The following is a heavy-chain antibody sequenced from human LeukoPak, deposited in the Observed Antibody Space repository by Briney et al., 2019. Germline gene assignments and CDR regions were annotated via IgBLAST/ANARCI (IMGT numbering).Heavy chain of an antibody. J-gene: IGHJ4*02. D-gene: IGHD5-24*01. Sequence: SETLSLTCTVSGGSISSYYWSWIRQPPGKGLEWIGYIYYSGSTNYNPSLKSRVTISVDTSKNQFSLKLSSVTAADTAVYYCASPGREMATILDYWGQGTLVTVSS. CDR1: GGSISSYY. CDR3: ASPGREMATILDY. V-gene: IGHV4-59*08. CDR2: IYYSGST.